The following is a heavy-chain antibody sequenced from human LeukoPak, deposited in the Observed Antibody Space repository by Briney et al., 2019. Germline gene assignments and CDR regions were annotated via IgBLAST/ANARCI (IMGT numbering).Heavy chain of an antibody. CDR3: ARAMSTFGGVRNYFDS. D-gene: IGHD3-16*01. CDR1: GFTLSGHN. V-gene: IGHV3-48*04. Sequence: PGGSLRLSCAASGFTLSGHNMNWVRQAPGKGLEWISFVRISSGTIYYADSVKGRFRISRDNAKSSLDLEMNSLRAEDTAVYYCARAMSTFGGVRNYFDSWGQGTLVTVSS. J-gene: IGHJ4*02. CDR2: VRISSGTI.